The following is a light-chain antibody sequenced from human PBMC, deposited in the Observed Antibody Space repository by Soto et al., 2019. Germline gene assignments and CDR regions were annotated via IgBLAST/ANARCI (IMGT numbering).Light chain of an antibody. V-gene: IGLV3-1*01. J-gene: IGLJ2*01. CDR1: KLGEKY. CDR2: QDT. CDR3: QAWDSSHVV. Sequence: SYELTQPPSVSVSPGQTASITCSGDKLGEKYTCWYQQKPGQSPVLVIYQDTMRPSGIPERFSGSNSGNTATLTISGTQAMDEADYYCQAWDSSHVVFGGGTKLTVL.